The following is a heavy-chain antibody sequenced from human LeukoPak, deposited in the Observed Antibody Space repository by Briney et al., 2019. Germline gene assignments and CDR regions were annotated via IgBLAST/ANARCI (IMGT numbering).Heavy chain of an antibody. CDR3: ARDQAYSFDY. V-gene: IGHV3-48*01. CDR1: GFTFSAYS. J-gene: IGHJ4*02. D-gene: IGHD4-11*01. CDR2: IGSSSSPI. Sequence: GGSLRLSCAASGFTFSAYSMNWVRQAPEKGLEWVSYIGSSSSPIYYADSVKGRYTISRDNAKNSLYLQMDSLRAEDTAVYYCARDQAYSFDYWGQGTLVTVSS.